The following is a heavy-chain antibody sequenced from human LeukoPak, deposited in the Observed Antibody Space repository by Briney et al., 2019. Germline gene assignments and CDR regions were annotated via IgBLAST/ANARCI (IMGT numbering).Heavy chain of an antibody. J-gene: IGHJ6*03. CDR1: GFTFSNYG. CDR3: TKPIGTHDSYYYMDV. CDR2: IRYDGSDK. D-gene: IGHD1-14*01. Sequence: GGSLRLSCAASGFTFSNYGIHRVRQAPGKGLEWVAFIRYDGSDKYYADSVKGRFTISRDNSKNTLYLQMNSLRAEDTAVYYCTKPIGTHDSYYYMDVWGKGTAVTVSS. V-gene: IGHV3-30*02.